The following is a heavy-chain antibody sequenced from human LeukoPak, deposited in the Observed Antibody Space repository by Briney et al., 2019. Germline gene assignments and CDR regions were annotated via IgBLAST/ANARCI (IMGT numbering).Heavy chain of an antibody. J-gene: IGHJ6*02. D-gene: IGHD2-2*01. CDR1: GFTFSSYW. Sequence: PGGSLRLSCAASGFTFSSYWMSWVRQAPGKGLGWVANIKQDGSEKYYVDSVKGRFTISRDNAKNSLYLQMNSLRAEDTAVYYCARFGYCSSTSCPGYYYYGMDVWGQGTTVTVSS. CDR3: ARFGYCSSTSCPGYYYYGMDV. V-gene: IGHV3-7*01. CDR2: IKQDGSEK.